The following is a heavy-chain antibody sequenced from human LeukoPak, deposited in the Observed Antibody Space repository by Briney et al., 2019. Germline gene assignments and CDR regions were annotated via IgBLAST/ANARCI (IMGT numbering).Heavy chain of an antibody. V-gene: IGHV3-48*02. Sequence: GGSLRLSCAASGFTFSSYSMNWVRQAPGKGLEWVSFISSSGSTISYADSVKGRFTISRDNAKNSLYLQMNSLRDEDTAVYYCASCGYYNSPYWGQGTLVTVSS. CDR2: ISSSGSTI. J-gene: IGHJ4*01. CDR1: GFTFSSYS. CDR3: ASCGYYNSPY. D-gene: IGHD3-22*01.